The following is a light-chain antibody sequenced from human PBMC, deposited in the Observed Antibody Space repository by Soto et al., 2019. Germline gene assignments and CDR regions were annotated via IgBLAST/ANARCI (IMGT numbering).Light chain of an antibody. J-gene: IGKJ2*01. Sequence: DIQMIQSPSSLSASVGDRVTLTCQASQHISKFINWYQQKPGKAPKLLIYDASSLETGVPSRFSGSGYGTEFTFTIRSLQAEDFATYYCQQYDNIPRTFGQGARLEGK. V-gene: IGKV1-33*01. CDR3: QQYDNIPRT. CDR1: QHISKF. CDR2: DAS.